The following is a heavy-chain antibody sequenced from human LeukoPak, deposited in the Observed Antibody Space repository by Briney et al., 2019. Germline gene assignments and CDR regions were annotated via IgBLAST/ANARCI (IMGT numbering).Heavy chain of an antibody. V-gene: IGHV4-34*01. J-gene: IGHJ4*02. CDR2: INHSGST. CDR1: GGSFSGYY. D-gene: IGHD3-22*01. CDR3: ASLRDSSGYYIVDY. Sequence: SETLSLTCAVYGGSFSGYYWSWIRQPPGKGLEWIGEINHSGSTNYNPSLKSRVTISVDTSKNQFSLKLSSVTAVDTAVYYCASLRDSSGYYIVDYWGQGTLVTVSS.